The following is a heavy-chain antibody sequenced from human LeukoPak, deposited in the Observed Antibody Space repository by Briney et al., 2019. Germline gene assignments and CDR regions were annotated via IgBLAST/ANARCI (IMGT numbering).Heavy chain of an antibody. CDR2: ISYDGSNK. D-gene: IGHD2-2*01. V-gene: IGHV3-30-3*01. CDR1: GFTFSSYA. J-gene: IGHJ6*02. CDR3: ARVTGYCSSTSCYPYYYYYGMDV. Sequence: GGSPRLSCAASGFTFSSYAMHWVRQAPGKGLEWVAVISYDGSNKYYADSVKGRFTISRDNSKNTLYLQMNSLRAEDTAVYYCARVTGYCSSTSCYPYYYYYGMDVWGQGTTVTVSS.